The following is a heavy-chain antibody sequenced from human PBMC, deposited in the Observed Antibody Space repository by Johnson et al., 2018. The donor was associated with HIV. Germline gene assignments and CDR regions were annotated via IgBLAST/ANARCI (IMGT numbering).Heavy chain of an antibody. Sequence: VLLVESGGGLVQPGGSLRLSCAASGFTFSSYDMHWVRQATGKGLEWVSVVYSAGHTYYADSVKGRFTISRDNSKNSLFLQMNRLRVEDTAVYYCARSGGYPNAFDIWGQGAMVTVSS. V-gene: IGHV3-13*01. CDR2: VYSAGHT. CDR3: ARSGGYPNAFDI. J-gene: IGHJ3*02. CDR1: GFTFSSYD. D-gene: IGHD6-13*01.